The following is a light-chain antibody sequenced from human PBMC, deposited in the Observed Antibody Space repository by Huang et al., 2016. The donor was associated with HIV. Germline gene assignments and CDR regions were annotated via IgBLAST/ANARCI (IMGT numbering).Light chain of an antibody. J-gene: IGKJ2*01. CDR3: QQSARTPRT. V-gene: IGKV1-39*01. CDR1: QNINSY. CDR2: GAS. Sequence: DIQITQSPSSLSASVGDRVNITCRASQNINSYLNWYQQRPGEAPKLLINGASSLQSRVPSRFTGSGCGTDFTINISSRQPEDSATYYCQQSARTPRTFGQGTKLEI.